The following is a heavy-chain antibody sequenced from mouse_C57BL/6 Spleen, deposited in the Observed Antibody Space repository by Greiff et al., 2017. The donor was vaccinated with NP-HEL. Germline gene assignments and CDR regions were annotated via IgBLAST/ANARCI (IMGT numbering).Heavy chain of an antibody. J-gene: IGHJ1*03. D-gene: IGHD2-5*01. CDR2: IDPSDSYT. CDR3: ASGYSNWYFDV. CDR1: GYTFTSYW. Sequence: VQLQQPGAELVKPGASVKLSCKASGYTFTSYWMQWVKQRPGQGLEWIGEIDPSDSYTNYNQKFKGKATLTVDTSSSTAYMQLSSLTSEDSAVYYCASGYSNWYFDVWGTGTTVTVSS. V-gene: IGHV1-50*01.